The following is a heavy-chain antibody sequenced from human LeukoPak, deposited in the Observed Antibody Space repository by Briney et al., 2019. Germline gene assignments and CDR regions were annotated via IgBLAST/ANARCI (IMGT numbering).Heavy chain of an antibody. V-gene: IGHV1-2*02. CDR2: INPNSGGT. CDR1: GYTFTSYG. D-gene: IGHD3-22*01. J-gene: IGHJ4*02. CDR3: ARDRRDSSGYYQDY. Sequence: ASVKVSCKASGYTFTSYGISWVRQAPGQGLEWMGWINPNSGGTNYAQKFQGRVTMTRDTSISTAYMELSRLRSDDTAVYYCARDRRDSSGYYQDYWGQGTLVTVSS.